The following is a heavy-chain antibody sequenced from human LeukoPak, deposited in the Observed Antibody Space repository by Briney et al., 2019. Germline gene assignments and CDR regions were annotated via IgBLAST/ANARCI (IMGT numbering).Heavy chain of an antibody. CDR2: IFYIGST. Sequence: PSETLSLTCTVSGGSVSSGSYYWSWIRQPPGKGLEWIGYIFYIGSTNYNPSLKSRVTISVDTSKNQFSLKLRSVTAADTAVYYCARVSDILTGYPFDYWGQGTLVTVSS. CDR3: ARVSDILTGYPFDY. D-gene: IGHD3-9*01. CDR1: GGSVSSGSYY. V-gene: IGHV4-61*01. J-gene: IGHJ4*02.